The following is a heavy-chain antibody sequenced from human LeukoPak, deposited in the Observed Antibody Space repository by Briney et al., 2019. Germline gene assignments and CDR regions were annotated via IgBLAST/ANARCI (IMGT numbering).Heavy chain of an antibody. D-gene: IGHD6-13*01. CDR1: GGSISSYY. V-gene: IGHV4-59*08. CDR2: IYYSGST. CDR3: ARHWETSSWYVDY. Sequence: SETLSLTCTVSGGSISSYYWSWIRQPPGKGLEWIGYIYYSGSTNYNPSLKSRVTISVDTSKNQLSLKLSSVTATDTAVYYCARHWETSSWYVDYWGQGTLVTVSS. J-gene: IGHJ4*02.